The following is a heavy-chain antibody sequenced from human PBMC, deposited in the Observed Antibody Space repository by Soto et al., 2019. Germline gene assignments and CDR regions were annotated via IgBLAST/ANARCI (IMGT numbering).Heavy chain of an antibody. CDR2: ISSSSAYI. D-gene: IGHD3-10*01. CDR1: GFIFSRYS. CDR3: ASPHLTVRGVNSERVHDY. J-gene: IGHJ4*02. Sequence: EVQLVESGGGLVKPGRSLRLSCAASGFIFSRYSMNWVRQAPGKGLEWGSSISSSSAYIYYADSVKGRFTISRDNAKNSMYLQMNSLGAEDTAVYYCASPHLTVRGVNSERVHDYWGQGTLVIVSS. V-gene: IGHV3-21*01.